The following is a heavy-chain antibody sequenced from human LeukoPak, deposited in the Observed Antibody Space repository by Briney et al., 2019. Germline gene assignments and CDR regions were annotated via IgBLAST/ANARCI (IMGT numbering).Heavy chain of an antibody. CDR3: ARTRPDRNWFDP. CDR2: IKQDGSEK. CDR1: GFTFSSYG. V-gene: IGHV3-7*01. J-gene: IGHJ5*02. Sequence: TGGSLRLSCAASGFTFSSYGMSWVRQAPGKGLEWVANIKQDGSEKYYVDSVKGRFTISRDSAKNSLYLQMNSLRAEDTAVYYCARTRPDRNWFDPWGQGTLVSVSS.